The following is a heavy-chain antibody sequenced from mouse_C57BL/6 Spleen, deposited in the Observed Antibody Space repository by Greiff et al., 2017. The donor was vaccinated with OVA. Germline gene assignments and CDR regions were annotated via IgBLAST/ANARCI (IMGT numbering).Heavy chain of an antibody. Sequence: QVQLQQPGAELVKPGASVKLSCKASGYTFTSYWMHWVKQRPGQGLEWIGMIHPNSGSTNYNEKFKSKATLTVDKSSSTAYMQLSSLTSEDSAVDYCARSNGPYYYAMDYWGQGTSVTVSS. CDR1: GYTFTSYW. CDR2: IHPNSGST. V-gene: IGHV1-64*01. D-gene: IGHD1-1*01. CDR3: ARSNGPYYYAMDY. J-gene: IGHJ4*01.